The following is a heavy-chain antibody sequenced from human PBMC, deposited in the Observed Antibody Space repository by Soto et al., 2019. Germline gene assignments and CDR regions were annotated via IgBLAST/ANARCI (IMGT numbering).Heavy chain of an antibody. CDR3: ATQTYDILTGAPLYYYYYYIDV. J-gene: IGHJ6*03. V-gene: IGHV1-18*01. D-gene: IGHD3-9*01. CDR2: ISGYNGKT. Sequence: ASVKVSCKASGYTFTTYTISWVRQAPGQGLERMGWISGYNGKTNYAQKFQGRVTMTTDTSTNTAYMELRRLRSDDTAVYFCATQTYDILTGAPLYYYYYYIDVWGKGTTVTVSS. CDR1: GYTFTTYT.